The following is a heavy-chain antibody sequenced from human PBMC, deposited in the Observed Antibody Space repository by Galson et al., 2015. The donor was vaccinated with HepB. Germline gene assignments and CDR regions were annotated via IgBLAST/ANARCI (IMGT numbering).Heavy chain of an antibody. CDR3: ARDPDSHGSNWGYYYDYAMDV. Sequence: SLRLSCAASAFIFSTYSMNWVRQAPGKGLEWVSYISSSSTTIYYADSVKGRFTISRDNAKNSLYLQMNSLRAEDTALYYCARDPDSHGSNWGYYYDYAMDVWGQGTTVIVSS. CDR1: AFIFSTYS. CDR2: ISSSSTTI. J-gene: IGHJ6*02. D-gene: IGHD5-24*01. V-gene: IGHV3-48*04.